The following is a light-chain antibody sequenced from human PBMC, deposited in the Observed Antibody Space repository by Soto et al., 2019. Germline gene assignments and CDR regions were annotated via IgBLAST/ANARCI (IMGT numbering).Light chain of an antibody. CDR1: QNIGTS. V-gene: IGKV3-11*01. J-gene: IGKJ1*01. CDR3: QQRSDWPWT. CDR2: DAS. Sequence: EIVLAQSPATLSLSPGERGTLSCRASQNIGTSLAWYQLKPGQAPRLLFADASHRATGLPARFNTSGSGTDFTLTITSLEPEDFAVYYCQQRSDWPWTFGQGTRV.